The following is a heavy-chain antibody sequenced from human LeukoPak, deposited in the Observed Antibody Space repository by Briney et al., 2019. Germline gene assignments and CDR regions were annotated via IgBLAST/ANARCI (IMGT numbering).Heavy chain of an antibody. CDR2: IYYSGSA. Sequence: SSQTLSLTCTVSGDSISSGGYYWNWIRQHPGKDLEWIGYIYYSGSAYYNPSLKSRVTISVDTSKNQFSLKLSSVTAADTAVYYCARVGAVTTRGWNYFDYWGQGTLVTVSS. CDR3: ARVGAVTTRGWNYFDY. CDR1: GDSISSGGYY. D-gene: IGHD4-17*01. J-gene: IGHJ4*02. V-gene: IGHV4-31*03.